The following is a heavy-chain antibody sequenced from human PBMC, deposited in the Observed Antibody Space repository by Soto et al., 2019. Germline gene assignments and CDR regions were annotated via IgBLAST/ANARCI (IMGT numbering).Heavy chain of an antibody. V-gene: IGHV3-9*01. CDR2: ISWNSGSI. D-gene: IGHD3-10*01. CDR3: AKDNYYGSGSYLPYYYGMDV. J-gene: IGHJ6*02. Sequence: GGSLRLSCAASGFTFDDYAMHWVRQAPGKGLEWVSGISWNSGSIGYADSVKGRFIISRDNAKNSLYLQMNSLRAEDTALYYCAKDNYYGSGSYLPYYYGMDVWGQGTTVTVSS. CDR1: GFTFDDYA.